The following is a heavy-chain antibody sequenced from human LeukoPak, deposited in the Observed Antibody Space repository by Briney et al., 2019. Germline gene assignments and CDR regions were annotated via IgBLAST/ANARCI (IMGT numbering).Heavy chain of an antibody. J-gene: IGHJ2*01. CDR1: GLTLSTFW. V-gene: IGHV3-7*03. D-gene: IGHD7-27*01. CDR2: IKQDGSEK. CDR3: ARLTGDDWYFDL. Sequence: GGSLRLSCAASGLTLSTFWMSWVRQVPGKGLEWVANIKQDGSEKYFVDSVKGRFTISRDSAKNSLYLQMNSLRAEDTAVYYCARLTGDDWYFDLWGRGTLVTVSS.